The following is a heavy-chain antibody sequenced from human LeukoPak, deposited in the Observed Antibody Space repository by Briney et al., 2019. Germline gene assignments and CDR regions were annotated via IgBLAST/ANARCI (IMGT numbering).Heavy chain of an antibody. CDR3: ARDRRAASSWYRAGLDY. CDR1: GGTFSSYA. D-gene: IGHD6-13*01. Sequence: VASVKVSCKASGGTFSSYAISWVRQAPGQGLEWMGRIIPILGIANYAQKFQGRVTITADKSTSTAYMELSSLRSEDTAVYYCARDRRAASSWYRAGLDYWGQGTLVTVSS. J-gene: IGHJ4*02. CDR2: IIPILGIA. V-gene: IGHV1-69*04.